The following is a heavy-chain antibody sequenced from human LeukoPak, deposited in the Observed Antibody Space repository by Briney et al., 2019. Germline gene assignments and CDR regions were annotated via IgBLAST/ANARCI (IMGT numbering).Heavy chain of an antibody. CDR3: AGKYYYDSGGYYYVDY. Sequence: SETLSLTCAVYGGSFSGYYWSWIRQPPGKGLEWIGEINHSGSTNYNPSLKSRVTISVDTSKNQFSLKLSSVTAADTAVYYCAGKYYYDSGGYYYVDYWGQGTLVTVSS. D-gene: IGHD3-22*01. CDR1: GGSFSGYY. V-gene: IGHV4-34*01. J-gene: IGHJ4*02. CDR2: INHSGST.